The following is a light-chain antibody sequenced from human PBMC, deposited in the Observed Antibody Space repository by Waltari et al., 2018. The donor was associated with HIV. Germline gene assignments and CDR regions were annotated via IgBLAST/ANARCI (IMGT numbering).Light chain of an antibody. J-gene: IGLJ2*01. CDR3: AAWDDSLDGLVV. CDR2: SNN. V-gene: IGLV1-44*01. Sequence: QSVLTQAPSASGTPGPRVTISCSGSSSNIGGNPVNWYQQFPGMAPKLLIYSNNQRPSGVPDRFSGSKSGTSASLAISGLQSQDEADYFCAAWDDSLDGLVVFGGGTKLTVL. CDR1: SSNIGGNP.